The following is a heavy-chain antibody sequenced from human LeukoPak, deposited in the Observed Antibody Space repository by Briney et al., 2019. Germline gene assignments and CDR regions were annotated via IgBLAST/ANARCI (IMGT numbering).Heavy chain of an antibody. CDR2: INPNSGGT. CDR3: ARVKSGSGSYYRYFDY. Sequence: GASVKVSCKASGYTFTGYYMHWVRQAPGQGLEWMGWINPNSGGTNYAQKFQDRVTMTRDMSTSTVYMELSSPRSEDTAVYYCARVKSGSGSYYRYFDYWGQGTLVTVSS. V-gene: IGHV1-2*02. D-gene: IGHD1-26*01. CDR1: GYTFTGYY. J-gene: IGHJ4*02.